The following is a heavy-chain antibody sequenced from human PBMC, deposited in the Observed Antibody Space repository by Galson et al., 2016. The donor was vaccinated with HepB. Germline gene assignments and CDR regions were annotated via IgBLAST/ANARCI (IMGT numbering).Heavy chain of an antibody. J-gene: IGHJ4*02. Sequence: PALVTPTQTLTLTCTVSGFSLSSNEVGVGWIRQPPGKALEWLALIYRADDKRYSPSLKNRLTITKDTSKNQVVLTMTNMDPVDTATYYCVHRRSPTYYFDYWGQGTLVTVSS. CDR1: GFSLSSNEVG. CDR3: VHRRSPTYYFDY. CDR2: IYRADDK. V-gene: IGHV2-5*02.